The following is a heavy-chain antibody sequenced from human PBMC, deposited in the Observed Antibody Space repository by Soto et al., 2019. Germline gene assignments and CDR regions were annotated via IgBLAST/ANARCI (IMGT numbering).Heavy chain of an antibody. CDR3: VRHQRYSSGWYSDY. CDR2: VYYRGTT. V-gene: IGHV4-39*01. Sequence: SETLSLTCTVSGGPTTSNNYYWGWIRQPPGKGLEWIGNVYYRGTTYYNRSLKGRVTISVDTSKNQFSLKLSSVTAADTAVFFCVRHQRYSSGWYSDYWGQGSLVTVAS. J-gene: IGHJ4*02. D-gene: IGHD6-19*01. CDR1: GGPTTSNNYY.